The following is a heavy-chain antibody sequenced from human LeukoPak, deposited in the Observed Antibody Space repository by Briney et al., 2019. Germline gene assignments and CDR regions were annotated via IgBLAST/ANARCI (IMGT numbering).Heavy chain of an antibody. D-gene: IGHD6-19*01. Sequence: SETLSLTCTVSGGSISSYYWSWLRQPPGKGLEWVGYIYYSGSTNYIPSLKSRVTISVDTSKNQFSLKLSSVTAADTAVYYCARGAVAAPNFDYWGQGTLVTVSS. CDR3: ARGAVAAPNFDY. J-gene: IGHJ4*02. CDR1: GGSISSYY. CDR2: IYYSGST. V-gene: IGHV4-59*01.